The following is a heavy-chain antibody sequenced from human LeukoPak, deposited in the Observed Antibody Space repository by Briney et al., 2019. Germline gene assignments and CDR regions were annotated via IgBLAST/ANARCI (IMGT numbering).Heavy chain of an antibody. Sequence: LETLSLTCAVYGGSFSGYYWGWIRQPPGKGLEWIGSIYYSGSTYYNPSLKSRVTMSVDTSKNRFSLKLSSVTAADTAVYYCARYDFWSGYYGDSWGQGTLVTVSS. CDR2: IYYSGST. D-gene: IGHD3-3*01. J-gene: IGHJ4*02. V-gene: IGHV4-34*10. CDR1: GGSFSGYY. CDR3: ARYDFWSGYYGDS.